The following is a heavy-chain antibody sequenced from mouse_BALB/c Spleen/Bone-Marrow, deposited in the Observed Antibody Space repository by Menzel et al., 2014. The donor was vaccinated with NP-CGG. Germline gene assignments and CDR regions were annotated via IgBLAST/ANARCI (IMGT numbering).Heavy chain of an antibody. J-gene: IGHJ2*01. V-gene: IGHV7-3*02. CDR3: ARDMGGLLFDY. Sequence: EVMLVESGGGLIQPGGSLRLSCATSGFTFXDYYMTWVRQPPGKALEWLGFIRNKANGYTTEYSASVKGRFTISRDNSQSILYLQMNTLRAEDSATYYCARDMGGLLFDYWGQGTTLTVSS. CDR1: GFTFXDYY. CDR2: IRNKANGYTT. D-gene: IGHD2-3*01.